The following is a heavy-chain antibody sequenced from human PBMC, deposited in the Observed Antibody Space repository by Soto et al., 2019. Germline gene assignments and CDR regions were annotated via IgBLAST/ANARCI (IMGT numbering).Heavy chain of an antibody. CDR3: TTDGGVSVYPLFWA. CDR1: GFTFRSAW. CDR2: LKSKSDGGTS. D-gene: IGHD2-8*02. V-gene: IGHV3-15*01. J-gene: IGHJ5*02. Sequence: EVQLVESGGDLVKPGGSLRLSCAASGFTFRSAWMGWVRQAPGKVLEWVGRLKSKSDGGTSDFAAPVKGRFSISRDESKTTVYLQMNSLKTEDTAVYYCTTDGGVSVYPLFWAWGQGTLVTVSS.